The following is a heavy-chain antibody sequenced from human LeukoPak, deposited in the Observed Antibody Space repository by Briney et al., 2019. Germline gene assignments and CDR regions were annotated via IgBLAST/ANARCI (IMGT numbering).Heavy chain of an antibody. J-gene: IGHJ4*02. CDR1: GYTFTSYD. CDR2: MNPNSGNT. CDR3: ARVPFGYGGNSDY. V-gene: IGHV1-8*01. D-gene: IGHD4-23*01. Sequence: ASVKASCKASGYTFTSYDINWVRQATGQGLEWMGWMNPNSGNTGYAQKFQGRVTMTRNTSISTAYMELSSLRSEDTAVYYCARVPFGYGGNSDYWGQGTLVTVSS.